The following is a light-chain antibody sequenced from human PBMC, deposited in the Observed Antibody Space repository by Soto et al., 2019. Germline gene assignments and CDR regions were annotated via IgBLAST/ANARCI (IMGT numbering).Light chain of an antibody. V-gene: IGKV1-5*03. Sequence: DILMTQSPSTLSGSIGDRVTITCRASQTISSWLAWYQQKPGKAPKILIYKASSLESGVPSRFSGSGSGTEFTLTISSLQPDDFATYYCQQYSTYTPRTFGQGTKV. CDR2: KAS. CDR1: QTISSW. CDR3: QQYSTYTPRT. J-gene: IGKJ1*01.